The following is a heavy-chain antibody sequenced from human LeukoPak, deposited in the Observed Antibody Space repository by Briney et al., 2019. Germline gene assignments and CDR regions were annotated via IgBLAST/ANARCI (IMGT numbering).Heavy chain of an antibody. D-gene: IGHD2-15*01. CDR1: GFTFSSYS. Sequence: GGSLRLSCAASGFTFSSYSMNWVRQAPGKGLEWVSSISSSSSYIYYADSVKGRFTISRDNAKNSLYLQMNSLRAEDTAVYYCARDQYCSGGSCYHLDYWGQGTLVTVSS. J-gene: IGHJ4*02. CDR2: ISSSSSYI. V-gene: IGHV3-21*01. CDR3: ARDQYCSGGSCYHLDY.